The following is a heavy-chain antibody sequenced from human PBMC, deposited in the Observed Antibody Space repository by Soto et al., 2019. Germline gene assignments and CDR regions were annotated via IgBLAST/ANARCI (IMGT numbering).Heavy chain of an antibody. V-gene: IGHV1-18*04. CDR3: ARDLVKDPHSYGYY. CDR1: GYTFTVYY. CDR2: ISAYNGNT. Sequence: GASVKVSCKASGYTFTVYYMNWVRQAPGQGLEWMGWISAYNGNTNYAQKLQGRVTMTTDTSTSTAYMELRSLRSDDTAVYYCARDLVKDPHSYGYYWGQGTLVTVSS. D-gene: IGHD5-18*01. J-gene: IGHJ4*02.